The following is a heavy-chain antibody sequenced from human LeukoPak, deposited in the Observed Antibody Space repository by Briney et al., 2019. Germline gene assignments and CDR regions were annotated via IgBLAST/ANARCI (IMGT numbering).Heavy chain of an antibody. Sequence: GESLKISCAASGFTFSSYEMNWVRQAPGKGLEWVSYISSSGSTIYYADSVKGRFTISRDNAKNSLYLQMNSLRAEDTAVYYCARPPPRIAAAGTDYYYDSSGYYGDAFDIWGQGTMVTASS. V-gene: IGHV3-48*03. CDR1: GFTFSSYE. CDR2: ISSSGSTI. D-gene: IGHD3-22*01. CDR3: ARPPPRIAAAGTDYYYDSSGYYGDAFDI. J-gene: IGHJ3*02.